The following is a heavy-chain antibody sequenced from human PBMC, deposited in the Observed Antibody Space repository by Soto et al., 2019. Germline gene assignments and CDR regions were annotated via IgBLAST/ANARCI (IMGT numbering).Heavy chain of an antibody. J-gene: IGHJ4*02. CDR3: ARQNLPPELNDVGAFEYFDY. Sequence: QLQLQESGPGLVKPSETLSLTCTVSGGSISSSSYYWGWIRQPPGKGLEWIGSIYYSGSTYYNPSLKSRVTISVDTSKNQFSLKLSSVTAADTAVYYCARQNLPPELNDVGAFEYFDYWGQGTLVTVSS. CDR1: GGSISSSSYY. CDR2: IYYSGST. D-gene: IGHD1-1*01. V-gene: IGHV4-39*01.